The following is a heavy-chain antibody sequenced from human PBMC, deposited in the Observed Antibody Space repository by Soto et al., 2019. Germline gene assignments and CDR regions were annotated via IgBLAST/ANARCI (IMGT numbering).Heavy chain of an antibody. CDR3: VRMASSGTLNWFDP. Sequence: ASVKVSCKASGYTLTSYYMHWVRQAPGQGPEWMGTINPSAGSTSYAQKFQGRVTVTRDTSTSTVYMELSSLASDDTAVYYCVRMASSGTLNWFDPWGQGTLVTVSS. D-gene: IGHD1-1*01. V-gene: IGHV1-46*01. J-gene: IGHJ5*02. CDR1: GYTLTSYY. CDR2: INPSAGST.